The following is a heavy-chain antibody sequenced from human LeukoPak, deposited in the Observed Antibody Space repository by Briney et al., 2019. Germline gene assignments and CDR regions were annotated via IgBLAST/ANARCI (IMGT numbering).Heavy chain of an antibody. D-gene: IGHD6-13*01. J-gene: IGHJ4*02. CDR3: AREEASAGDY. CDR1: GGSISSYY. CDR2: IHYTGST. V-gene: IGHV4-59*05. Sequence: SETLSLTCTVSGGSISSYYWNWIRQPPGKGLEWIASIHYTGSTFYSPSLQSRVTISVDTSKNQFSLNLRSVTATDTAVYYCAREEASAGDYWGQGTLVTVSS.